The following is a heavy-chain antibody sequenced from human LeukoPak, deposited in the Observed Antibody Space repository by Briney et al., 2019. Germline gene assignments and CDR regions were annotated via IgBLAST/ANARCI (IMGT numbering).Heavy chain of an antibody. D-gene: IGHD1-7*01. J-gene: IGHJ4*02. CDR1: GFTFSSYS. Sequence: GGSLRLSCAASGFTFSSYSMNWVRQAPGKGLDWVSSISSSSSYIYYADSVKGRFTISRDNSKNTLYLQMNSLRAVDTALYYCARESYNWNWGFDYWGQGTLVTVSS. CDR3: ARESYNWNWGFDY. V-gene: IGHV3-21*01. CDR2: ISSSSSYI.